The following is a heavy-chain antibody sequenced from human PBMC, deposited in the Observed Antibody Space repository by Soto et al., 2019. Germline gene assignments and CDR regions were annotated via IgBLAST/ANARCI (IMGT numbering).Heavy chain of an antibody. CDR2: ISANNGNT. CDR3: ARDREVDTAMVTAY. CDR1: GGTFSSYA. J-gene: IGHJ4*02. D-gene: IGHD5-18*01. V-gene: IGHV1-18*01. Sequence: GASVKVSCKASGGTFSSYAISWVRQAPGQGLEWMGWISANNGNTNYAQKLQGRVTMTTDTSTSTAYMELRSLRSDDTAVYYCARDREVDTAMVTAYWGQGTLVTVSS.